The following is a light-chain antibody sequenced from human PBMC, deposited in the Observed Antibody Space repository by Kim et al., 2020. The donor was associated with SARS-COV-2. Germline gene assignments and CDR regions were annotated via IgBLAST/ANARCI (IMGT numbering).Light chain of an antibody. V-gene: IGKV3-11*01. CDR2: DAS. CDR1: QSVSSY. CDR3: QQRRHWPLT. J-gene: IGKJ4*01. Sequence: ESVLTQSPATLSLSPGERATLSCRASQSVSSYLAWYQQRPGQAPRLLIYDASNRATGIPARFSGSGSGTDFTLTMSSVEPEDFAVYYCQQRRHWPLTCGGGT.